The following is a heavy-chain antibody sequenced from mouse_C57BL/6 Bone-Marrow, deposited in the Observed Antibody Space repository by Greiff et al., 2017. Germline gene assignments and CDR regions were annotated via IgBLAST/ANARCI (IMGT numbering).Heavy chain of an antibody. CDR1: GYTFTDHT. Sequence: VQLVESDAELVKPGASVKISCKVSGYTFTDHTIHWMKQRPEQGLEWIGYIYPRDGSTKYNEKFKGKATLTADKSSSTAYIQVNSLTSEESAVYFCASLLYPPKEYYVDYWGQGTTLTVSS. D-gene: IGHD2-1*01. V-gene: IGHV1-78*01. J-gene: IGHJ2*01. CDR2: IYPRDGST. CDR3: ASLLYPPKEYYVDY.